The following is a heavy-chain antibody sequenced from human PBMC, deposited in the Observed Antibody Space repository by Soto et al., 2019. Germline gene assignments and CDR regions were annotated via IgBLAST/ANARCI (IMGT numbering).Heavy chain of an antibody. D-gene: IGHD2-21*02. CDR3: ATERFHQVVATALGE. CDR1: GFTFSDYG. V-gene: IGHV3-30*02. CDR2: IWYDGSEK. J-gene: IGHJ4*01. Sequence: QVQLVESGGGVVQPGASLRLSCAASGFTFSDYGMHWVRQTPSKGLQWVALIWYDGSEKRYAESVKGRFTVSRDNAKNTVYLQMNGLGVEHTAVYYCATERFHQVVATALGEWGHGAVVRVAS.